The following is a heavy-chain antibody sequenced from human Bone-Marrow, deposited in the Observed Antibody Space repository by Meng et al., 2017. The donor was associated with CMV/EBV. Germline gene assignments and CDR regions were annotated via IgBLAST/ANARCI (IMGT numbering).Heavy chain of an antibody. V-gene: IGHV3-74*01. CDR1: GFTFSSYW. Sequence: GESLKISCAASGFTFSSYWMHWVRQAPGKGLVWVSRINSDGSSTCYAYSVKGRFTICRDNAKNTLYLQLNSLRAEHTAVYYCARGEDRVVGAATNADYNYGMDVWGQGTTVTVSS. D-gene: IGHD2-2*01. CDR3: ARGEDRVVGAATNADYNYGMDV. CDR2: INSDGSST. J-gene: IGHJ6*02.